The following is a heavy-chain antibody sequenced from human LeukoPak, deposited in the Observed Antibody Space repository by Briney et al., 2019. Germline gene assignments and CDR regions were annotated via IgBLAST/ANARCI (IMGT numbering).Heavy chain of an antibody. CDR2: INPHSGGT. D-gene: IGHD6-13*01. CDR1: GYTFTDYF. CDR3: ARGSIAAAGHDY. V-gene: IGHV1-2*02. J-gene: IGHJ4*02. Sequence: GASVKVSCKASGYTFTDYFIHWVRQAPGQGLEWMGWINPHSGGTNYAQKFQGRVTMTRDTSISTAYMELSRLRSDDTAVYYCARGSIAAAGHDYWGRGTLVTVSS.